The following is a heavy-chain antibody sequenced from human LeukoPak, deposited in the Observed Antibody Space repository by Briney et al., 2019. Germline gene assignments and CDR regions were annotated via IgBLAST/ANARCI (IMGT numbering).Heavy chain of an antibody. CDR3: AGASGPPYYFDY. J-gene: IGHJ4*02. CDR2: IIPIFGTP. CDR1: GGTFSSYA. V-gene: IGHV1-69*13. Sequence: SVKLSCKASGGTFSSYAISWVRQAPGQGLEWMGEIIPIFGTPNYAQKFQGRFTITADEPTSTAYMELSSLRSEDTAVYYCAGASGPPYYFDYWGQGTLVTVSS.